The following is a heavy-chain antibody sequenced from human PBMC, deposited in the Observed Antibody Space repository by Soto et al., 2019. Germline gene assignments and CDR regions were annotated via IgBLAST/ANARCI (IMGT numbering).Heavy chain of an antibody. CDR2: ISWNSGSI. Sequence: DVQLVESGGGLVQPGRSLRLSCAASGFTFDDYAMHWVRQAPGKGLEWVSGISWNSGSIGYADSVKGRFTISRDNAKNSLYLQMNSLRAEDTALYYCAKGRIVVTPEYYFDYWGQGTLVTVSS. CDR1: GFTFDDYA. J-gene: IGHJ4*02. V-gene: IGHV3-9*01. D-gene: IGHD3-22*01. CDR3: AKGRIVVTPEYYFDY.